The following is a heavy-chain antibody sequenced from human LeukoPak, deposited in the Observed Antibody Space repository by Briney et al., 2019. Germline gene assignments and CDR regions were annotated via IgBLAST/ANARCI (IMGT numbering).Heavy chain of an antibody. CDR2: IYYSGST. D-gene: IGHD6-6*01. CDR3: ARGRQYSSSLDAFDI. J-gene: IGHJ3*02. CDR1: GGSISSSSYY. Sequence: SETLSLTCTVSGGSISSSSYYWGWIRQPPGKGLEWIGSIYYSGSTYYSPSLKSRVTISVDTSKNQFSLKLSSVTAADTAVYYCARGRQYSSSLDAFDIWGQGTVVTVSS. V-gene: IGHV4-39*07.